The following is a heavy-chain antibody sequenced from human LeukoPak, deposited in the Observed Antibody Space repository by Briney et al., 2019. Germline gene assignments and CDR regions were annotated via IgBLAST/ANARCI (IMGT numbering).Heavy chain of an antibody. V-gene: IGHV2-5*08. Sequence: KESGPALVKPTQTLTLTCTFSGFSLSTSGMCVSWIRQPPGKALEWLALIYWNDDKRYSPSLKSRLTITKDTSKNQMVLTMTNMDPVDTATYYCAHSRSLYDILTGYNYWGQGTLVTVSS. CDR1: GFSLSTSGMC. D-gene: IGHD3-9*01. CDR3: AHSRSLYDILTGYNY. J-gene: IGHJ4*02. CDR2: IYWNDDK.